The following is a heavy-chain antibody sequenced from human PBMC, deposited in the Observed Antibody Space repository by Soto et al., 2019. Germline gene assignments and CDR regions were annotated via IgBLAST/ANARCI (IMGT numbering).Heavy chain of an antibody. J-gene: IGHJ5*02. CDR1: GGSISSGGYY. Sequence: QVQLQESGPGLVKPSQTLSLTCTVSGGSISSGGYYWSWIRQHPGKGLEWIGYIYYSGSTYYNPSLKSRVTISVDTSKNPFALKLISVTSAETAGYCRDRAAATMFRGNWFCPWGEGTLVTVS. V-gene: IGHV4-31*03. CDR2: IYYSGST. CDR3: DRAAATMFRGNWFCP. D-gene: IGHD2-15*01.